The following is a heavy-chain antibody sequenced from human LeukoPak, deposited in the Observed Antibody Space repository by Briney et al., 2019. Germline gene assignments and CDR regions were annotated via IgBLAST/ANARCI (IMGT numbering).Heavy chain of an antibody. CDR3: ARCDTLTAYAFDI. Sequence: ASVKVSCKASGYTFTSYYIHWVRQAPGQGLEWMGMINPSGGSISYAQKFQGRVTMTRDTSTRTVYMELSSLRSEDTAGYYCARCDTLTAYAFDIWGQGTMVTVSS. CDR1: GYTFTSYY. V-gene: IGHV1-46*01. CDR2: INPSGGSI. D-gene: IGHD3-9*01. J-gene: IGHJ3*02.